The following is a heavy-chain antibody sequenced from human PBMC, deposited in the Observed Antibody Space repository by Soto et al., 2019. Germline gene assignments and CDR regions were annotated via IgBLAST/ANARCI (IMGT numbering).Heavy chain of an antibody. D-gene: IGHD3-3*01. CDR1: GFTVSSNY. Sequence: GGSLRLSCAASGFTVSSNYMSWVRQAPGKGLEWVSVIYSGGSTYYADSVKGRFTISRDNSKNTLYLQMNSLRAEDTAVYYCARPAYYDFWSGYYAPDYWGQGTLVTVSS. V-gene: IGHV3-66*04. CDR3: ARPAYYDFWSGYYAPDY. CDR2: IYSGGST. J-gene: IGHJ4*02.